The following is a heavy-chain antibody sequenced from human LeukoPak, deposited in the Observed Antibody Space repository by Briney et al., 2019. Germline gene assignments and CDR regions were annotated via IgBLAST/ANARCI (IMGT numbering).Heavy chain of an antibody. CDR3: VRDGGRDGYSSGWYPGYFQH. V-gene: IGHV3-21*01. D-gene: IGHD6-19*01. J-gene: IGHJ1*01. CDR2: ISTSGSYI. Sequence: GGSLRLSCAASGFTFRSYSMNWVRQAPGKGLEWVSSISTSGSYIYYADSVKGRFTNSRDNAKNSLYVQMNSLRAEDTAVYYCVRDGGRDGYSSGWYPGYFQHWGQGPLVTVST. CDR1: GFTFRSYS.